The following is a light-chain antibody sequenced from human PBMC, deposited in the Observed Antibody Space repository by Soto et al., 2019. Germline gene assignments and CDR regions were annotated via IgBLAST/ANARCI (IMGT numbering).Light chain of an antibody. CDR3: QSYDTGLRGYV. V-gene: IGLV1-40*01. CDR1: SSNIGAGYD. CDR2: GNN. J-gene: IGLJ1*01. Sequence: QSVLTQPPSVSGAPGQRVTFSCTGSSSNIGAGYDVHWYQHLPGTAPKLLIYGNNNRPSGVPDRFSGSKSGTSASLAITGLQAEDEADYYCQSYDTGLRGYVFGTGTKLTVL.